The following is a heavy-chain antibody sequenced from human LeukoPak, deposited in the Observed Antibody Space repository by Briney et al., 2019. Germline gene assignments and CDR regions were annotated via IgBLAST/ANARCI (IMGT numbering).Heavy chain of an antibody. V-gene: IGHV4-4*02. D-gene: IGHD3-22*01. J-gene: IGHJ4*02. CDR1: GGSISSSNW. Sequence: SGTLSLTCAVSGGSISSSNWWSWVRQPPGKGLEWIGEIYHSGSTNYNPSLKSRVTISVDKSKSQFSVKLSSVTAADTAVYYCARSLSSVSSGANDYWGQGTLVTVSS. CDR3: ARSLSSVSSGANDY. CDR2: IYHSGST.